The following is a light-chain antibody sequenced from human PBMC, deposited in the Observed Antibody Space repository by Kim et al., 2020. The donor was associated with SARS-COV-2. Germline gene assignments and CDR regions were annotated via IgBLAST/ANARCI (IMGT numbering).Light chain of an antibody. CDR2: EVS. CDR1: RSDVGSYNL. CDR3: CSYAGSTTYV. Sequence: SITIPCTGTRSDVGSYNLVSWYLHNPGKAPKLIIYEVSKRPSGVSNRFSGSKSGNTASLTISGLQAEDEADYSCCSYAGSTTYVFGTGTKVTVL. V-gene: IGLV2-23*02. J-gene: IGLJ1*01.